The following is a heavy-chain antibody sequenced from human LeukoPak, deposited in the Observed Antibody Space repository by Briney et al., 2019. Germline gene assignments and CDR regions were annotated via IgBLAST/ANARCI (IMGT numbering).Heavy chain of an antibody. CDR1: GFTFSSYA. CDR3: ARGVLTGYYIVYYFDY. J-gene: IGHJ4*02. Sequence: PGRSLRLSCAASGFTFSSYAMHWVRQAPGKGLEWVAVISYDGSNKYYADSVKGRFTISRDNSKNTLYLQMSSLRAEDTAVYYCARGVLTGYYIVYYFDYWGQGTLVTVSS. CDR2: ISYDGSNK. D-gene: IGHD3-9*01. V-gene: IGHV3-30-3*01.